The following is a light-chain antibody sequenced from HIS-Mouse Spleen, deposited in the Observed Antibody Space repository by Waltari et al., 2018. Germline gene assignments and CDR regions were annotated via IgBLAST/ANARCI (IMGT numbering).Light chain of an antibody. CDR3: QQLNSYPQET. Sequence: DIQLTQSPSFLSASVGDRVTITCRASQGISSYLAWYQQKPGKAPKLLIYAASTLQSGVPSRFSGSGSGTEFTLTISSLQPEDFATYYCQQLNSYPQETFGGWTKVEIK. CDR1: QGISSY. V-gene: IGKV1-9*01. CDR2: AAS. J-gene: IGKJ4*01.